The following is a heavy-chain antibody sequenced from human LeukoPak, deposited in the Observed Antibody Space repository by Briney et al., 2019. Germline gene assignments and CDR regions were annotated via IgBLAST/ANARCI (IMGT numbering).Heavy chain of an antibody. Sequence: TGESLRLSCAGSGFSFSDGWMGWVRQAPGKGLEWVGRIESRVDGGTTDHAAPVKGRFIISRDDSQNKLFLQMNSLEIGDTALYYCAVERGGCSAVTCYAFNYWGQGTLVTVSS. V-gene: IGHV3-15*04. CDR3: AVERGGCSAVTCYAFNY. CDR1: GFSFSDGW. J-gene: IGHJ4*02. CDR2: IESRVDGGTT. D-gene: IGHD2-15*01.